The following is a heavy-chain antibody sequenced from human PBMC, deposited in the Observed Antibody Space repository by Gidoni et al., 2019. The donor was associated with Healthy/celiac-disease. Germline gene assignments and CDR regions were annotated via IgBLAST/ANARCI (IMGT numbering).Heavy chain of an antibody. CDR1: GFTFSSYA. CDR3: AKLPNYYDSSGYYSDAFDI. D-gene: IGHD3-22*01. J-gene: IGHJ3*02. CDR2: ISGSGGST. V-gene: IGHV3-23*01. Sequence: EVQLLESGGGLVQPGGSLRLSCAASGFTFSSYAMSWVRQAPGKGLEWVSAISGSGGSTYYADSVKGRFTISRDNAKNTLYLQMNSLRAEDTAVYYCAKLPNYYDSSGYYSDAFDIWGQGTMVTVFS.